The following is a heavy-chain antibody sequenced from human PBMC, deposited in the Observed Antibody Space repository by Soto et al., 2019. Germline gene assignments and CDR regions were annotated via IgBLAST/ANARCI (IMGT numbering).Heavy chain of an antibody. J-gene: IGHJ5*02. CDR1: GFTFSSYA. CDR2: ISGSGGST. V-gene: IGHV3-23*01. CDR3: AEDPYGSGSYYHH. Sequence: EVQLLESGGGLVQPGGSLRLACAASGFTFSSYAMSWVRQAPGKGLEWVSAISGSGGSTYYADSVKGRFTISRDNSKNTLYLQMNSLRAEDTAVYYCAEDPYGSGSYYHHWGQGTLVTVFS. D-gene: IGHD3-10*01.